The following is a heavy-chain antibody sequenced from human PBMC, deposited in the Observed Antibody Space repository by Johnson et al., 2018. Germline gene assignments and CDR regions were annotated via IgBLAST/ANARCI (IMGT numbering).Heavy chain of an antibody. CDR2: IRSKPNNYAT. CDR1: GFTFSDSA. Sequence: VQLVQSGGGVVQPGGSLKLSCAASGFTFSDSAVHWVRQASGKGLEWVGRIRSKPNNYATSYAASVRGRFTISRDDSKSTAYLQMNSLKIEDTAVYYWAKRGVRTTVTRTGAYYMDVWGKGTTVTVSS. V-gene: IGHV3-73*01. D-gene: IGHD4-11*01. J-gene: IGHJ6*03. CDR3: AKRGVRTTVTRTGAYYMDV.